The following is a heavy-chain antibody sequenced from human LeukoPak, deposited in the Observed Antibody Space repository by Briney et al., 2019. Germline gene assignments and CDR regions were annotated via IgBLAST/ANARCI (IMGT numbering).Heavy chain of an antibody. CDR2: IYYSGST. D-gene: IGHD4-17*01. CDR3: ARALYSMATVTTEYWFDY. Sequence: SQTLSLTCTVSGGSISSGDYYWSWIRQPPGKGLEWIGYIYYSGSTYYNPSLQSRVIISVDTSKNQFSLKLTSVTAADTAVYYCARALYSMATVTTEYWFDYWGQGTLVTVSS. J-gene: IGHJ4*02. V-gene: IGHV4-30-4*01. CDR1: GGSISSGDYY.